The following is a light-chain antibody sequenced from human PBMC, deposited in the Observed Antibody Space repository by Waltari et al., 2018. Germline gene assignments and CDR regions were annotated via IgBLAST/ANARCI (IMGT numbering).Light chain of an antibody. Sequence: QSALTQPASVSGSPGQSITISCSGVGSAVGASDSVSWHQHHPGKAPQVIIYDVTNRPSGVSDRFSASKSANPASLTISRLKPEDEADYYCSSQTLDGLVLFGGGTRLTVL. V-gene: IGLV2-14*03. CDR3: SSQTLDGLVL. CDR2: DVT. CDR1: GSAVGASDS. J-gene: IGLJ2*01.